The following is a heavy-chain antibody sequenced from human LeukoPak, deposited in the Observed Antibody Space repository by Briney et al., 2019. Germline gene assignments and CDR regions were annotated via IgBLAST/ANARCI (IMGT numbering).Heavy chain of an antibody. Sequence: SETLSLTCTVSGDSVSSFYWSWIRQPPGKGLEWIGYIYYSGSTNYNPSLKSRVTISVDTSKNQFSLKLSSVTAADTAVYYCARVRRDYFDYWGQGTLVTVSS. CDR2: IYYSGST. V-gene: IGHV4-59*02. CDR1: GDSVSSFY. J-gene: IGHJ4*02. CDR3: ARVRRDYFDY.